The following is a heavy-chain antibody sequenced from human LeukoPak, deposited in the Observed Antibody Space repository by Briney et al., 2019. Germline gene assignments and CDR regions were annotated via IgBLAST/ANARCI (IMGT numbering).Heavy chain of an antibody. V-gene: IGHV3-30*04. Sequence: GRSLRLSCAASGFTFSTYAMHWVRQAPGKGLEWVAVISYDGSSKYYADSVKGRFTISRDNSKNTLYLQMDSLRTDDTAVYYCARDKDVGATLLVYWGQGTLVTVSS. CDR2: ISYDGSSK. D-gene: IGHD1-26*01. CDR3: ARDKDVGATLLVY. CDR1: GFTFSTYA. J-gene: IGHJ4*02.